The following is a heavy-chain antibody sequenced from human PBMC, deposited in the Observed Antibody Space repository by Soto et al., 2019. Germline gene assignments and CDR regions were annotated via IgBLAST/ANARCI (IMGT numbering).Heavy chain of an antibody. CDR1: GYTLTELS. CDR2: FDPEDGET. J-gene: IGHJ3*02. D-gene: IGHD2-8*01. V-gene: IGHV1-24*01. CDR3: ETVYPRYCTNGVCYPGAFDI. Sequence: ASVKVSCKVSGYTLTELSMHWVRQAPGKGLEWMGGFDPEDGETIYAQKFQGRVTMTEETSTDTAYMELSSLRSEDTAGYYCETVYPRYCTNGVCYPGAFDIWGQGTMVTVSS.